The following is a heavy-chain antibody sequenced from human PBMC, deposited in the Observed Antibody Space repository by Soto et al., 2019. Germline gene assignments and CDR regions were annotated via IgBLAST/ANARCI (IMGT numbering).Heavy chain of an antibody. J-gene: IGHJ4*02. V-gene: IGHV1-69*04. CDR1: GGSFSSYA. CDR2: ITPLLGIS. Sequence: QVQLVQSGAEVKEPGSSMKVSCKASGGSFSSYAIGWVRQAPGQGLEWIGRITPLLGISNYAQSFQGRVTITADKSTATAYLELRGLRPEDTAFYYCARDLGPGNHDFDAWGQGPLVAVSS. CDR3: ARDLGPGNHDFDA.